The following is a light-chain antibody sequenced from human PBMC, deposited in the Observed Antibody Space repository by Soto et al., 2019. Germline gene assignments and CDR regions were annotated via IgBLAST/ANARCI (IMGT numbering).Light chain of an antibody. Sequence: EIVMTQSPATLSVSPGERATLSCRASQSVSSNLAWYQQKPGQAPRLLTYGASTRATGIPARFSGSGSGTEFTLTISSLQSEDFAVYHCQHYDNWPSFGGGTKVEIK. CDR3: QHYDNWPS. J-gene: IGKJ4*01. V-gene: IGKV3-15*01. CDR2: GAS. CDR1: QSVSSN.